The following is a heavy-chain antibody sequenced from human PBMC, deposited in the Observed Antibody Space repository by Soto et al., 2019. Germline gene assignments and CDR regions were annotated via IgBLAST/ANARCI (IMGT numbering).Heavy chain of an antibody. Sequence: EVQLAESGGGMVQPGGSLRLSCVASGFTFSSYDMHWVRQAPGKGLEYVSSISSNGGTTYYGNSVKGRFTISRDNSKSTLYRQMGSLRAEDTAVYYCVRRASGHDDDWGQGTLVTVSS. CDR3: VRRASGHDDD. J-gene: IGHJ4*02. CDR1: GFTFSSYD. CDR2: ISSNGGTT. D-gene: IGHD3-10*01. V-gene: IGHV3-64*01.